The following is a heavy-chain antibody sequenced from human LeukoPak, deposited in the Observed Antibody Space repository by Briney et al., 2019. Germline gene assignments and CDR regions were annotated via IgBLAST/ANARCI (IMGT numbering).Heavy chain of an antibody. J-gene: IGHJ4*02. CDR3: ANDDYGDYVSLDY. CDR1: GFTFSSYG. Sequence: GGSMRLSCAASGFTFSSYGMHWVRQAPGKGLEWVAVISYDGSNKYYADSVKGRFTISRDNSKNTLYLQMNSLRAEDTAVYYCANDDYGDYVSLDYWGQGTLVTVSS. CDR2: ISYDGSNK. V-gene: IGHV3-30*18. D-gene: IGHD4-17*01.